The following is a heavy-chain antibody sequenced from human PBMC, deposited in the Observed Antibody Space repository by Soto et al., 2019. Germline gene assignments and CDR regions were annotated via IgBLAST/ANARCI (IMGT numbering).Heavy chain of an antibody. CDR2: IKSKTGGGTT. CDR1: GFTFSNAW. J-gene: IGHJ1*01. V-gene: IGHV3-15*01. CDR3: TTGNRAAGGYGSGSYYNAFGY. Sequence: EVQLVESGGGLVKPGGSLRLSCAASGFTFSNAWMSWVRQAPGKGLEWVGRIKSKTGGGTTDYAAPVKGRFTISRDDSKDTLYPQMNSLKTEDTAVYYCTTGNRAAGGYGSGSYYNAFGYWCQGTLVTVSS. D-gene: IGHD3-10*01.